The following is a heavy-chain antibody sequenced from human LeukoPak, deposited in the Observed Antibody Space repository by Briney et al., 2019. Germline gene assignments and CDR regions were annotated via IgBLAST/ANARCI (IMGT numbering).Heavy chain of an antibody. CDR1: GFTFDDYA. D-gene: IGHD3-3*01. V-gene: IGHV3-43D*04. Sequence: PGGSLRLSCAASGFTFDDYAMHWVRQAPGKGLEWVSLISWDGGSTYYADSVKGRFTISRDNAKNSLYLQMNSLRAEDTAVYYCARGIFFFDYWGQGTLVTVSS. CDR2: ISWDGGST. J-gene: IGHJ4*02. CDR3: ARGIFFFDY.